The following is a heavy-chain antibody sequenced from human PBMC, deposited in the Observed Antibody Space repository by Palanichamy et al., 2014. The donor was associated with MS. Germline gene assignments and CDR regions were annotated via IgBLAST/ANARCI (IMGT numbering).Heavy chain of an antibody. Sequence: QLQLQESGPGLVKPSETLSLICTVSSGSISSTAYYWSWIRQSPGKGPEWIGSMYFSGNTYYNASLKSRVTISVDTSKNHFSLRLTSATAADTAIYFCARRVITTDGTAWFDPWGQGIHVTVSS. CDR1: SGSISSTAYY. D-gene: IGHD1/OR15-1a*01. CDR3: ARRVITTDGTAWFDP. V-gene: IGHV4-39*01. J-gene: IGHJ5*02. CDR2: MYFSGNT.